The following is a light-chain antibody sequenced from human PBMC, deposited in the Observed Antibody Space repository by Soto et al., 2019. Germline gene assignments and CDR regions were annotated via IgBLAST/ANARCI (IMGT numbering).Light chain of an antibody. V-gene: IGKV2-29*03. Sequence: DILMTHTPLSLSIIPGQTASISCKSSQSLLHSDGKTYFYWYVQKAGQAPQPLIYEVSNRFSGVPERFSGSGSRTDFTLKISRVEADDVGIYYCMQAIDIPWTFGQGTKVDIK. J-gene: IGKJ1*01. CDR2: EVS. CDR3: MQAIDIPWT. CDR1: QSLLHSDGKTY.